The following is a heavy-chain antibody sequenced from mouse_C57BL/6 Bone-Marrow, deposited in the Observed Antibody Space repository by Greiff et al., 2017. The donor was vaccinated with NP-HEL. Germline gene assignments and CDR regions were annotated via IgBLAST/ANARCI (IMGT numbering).Heavy chain of an antibody. CDR3: ASHSSGYEAMDY. D-gene: IGHD3-2*02. CDR2: IYSDGGST. Sequence: EVKLVESGGGLVQPGESLKLSCESNEYEFPSHDMSWVRKTPEKRLELVAAIYSDGGSTYYPDTMERRFIISRDNTKKTLYLQMSSLKSEDAALYYCASHSSGYEAMDYWGQGTSVTVSS. CDR1: EYEFPSHD. V-gene: IGHV5-2*03. J-gene: IGHJ4*01.